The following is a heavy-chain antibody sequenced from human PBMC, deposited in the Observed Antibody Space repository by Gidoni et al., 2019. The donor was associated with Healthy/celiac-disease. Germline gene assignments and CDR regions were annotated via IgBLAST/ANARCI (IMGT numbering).Heavy chain of an antibody. CDR3: ARLNRGFDY. V-gene: IGHV1-18*01. Sequence: TFTSYGISWVRQAPGQGLEWMGWISAYNSNTNYAQKLQGRVTMTTDTSTSTAYMELRSLRSDDTAVYYCARLNRGFDYWGQGTLVTVSS. J-gene: IGHJ4*02. CDR1: TFTSYG. CDR2: ISAYNSNT.